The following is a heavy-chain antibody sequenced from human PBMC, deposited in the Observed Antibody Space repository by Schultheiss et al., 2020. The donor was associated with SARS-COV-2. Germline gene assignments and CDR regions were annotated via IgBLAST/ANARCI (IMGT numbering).Heavy chain of an antibody. Sequence: GESLKISCAASGFTFSSYWMSWVRQAPGKGLEWVANIKQDGSEKYYVDSVKGRFTISRDNAKNSLYLQMNSLRAEDTAVYYCTTHIVVVTDVDYWGQGTLVTVSS. CDR3: TTHIVVVTDVDY. CDR2: IKQDGSEK. D-gene: IGHD2-21*02. CDR1: GFTFSSYW. J-gene: IGHJ4*02. V-gene: IGHV3-7*03.